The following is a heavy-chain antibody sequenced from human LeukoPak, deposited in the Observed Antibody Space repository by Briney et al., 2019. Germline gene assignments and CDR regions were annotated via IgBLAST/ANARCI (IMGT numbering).Heavy chain of an antibody. CDR3: ARDLGYYGSGSYQGVCYYGMDV. Sequence: SETLSLTCTVSGGSISSSSYYWGWIRQPPGKGLEWIGSIYYSGSTYYNPSLKSRVTISVDTSKNQFSLKLSSVTAADTAVYYCARDLGYYGSGSYQGVCYYGMDVWGQGTTVTVSS. CDR2: IYYSGST. CDR1: GGSISSSSYY. J-gene: IGHJ6*02. V-gene: IGHV4-39*02. D-gene: IGHD3-10*01.